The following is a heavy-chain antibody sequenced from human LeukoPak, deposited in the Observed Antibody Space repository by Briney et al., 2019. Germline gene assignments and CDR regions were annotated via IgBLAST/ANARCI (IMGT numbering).Heavy chain of an antibody. Sequence: PSETLSLTCAVYGGSFSGYYWSWIRQPPGKGLEWIGEINHSGSTNHNPSLKSRVTISVDTSKDQFSLKLSSVTAADTAVYYCARGGVVVPAAMPYNWFDPWGQGTLVTVSS. J-gene: IGHJ5*02. V-gene: IGHV4-34*01. D-gene: IGHD2-2*01. CDR2: INHSGST. CDR1: GGSFSGYY. CDR3: ARGGVVVPAAMPYNWFDP.